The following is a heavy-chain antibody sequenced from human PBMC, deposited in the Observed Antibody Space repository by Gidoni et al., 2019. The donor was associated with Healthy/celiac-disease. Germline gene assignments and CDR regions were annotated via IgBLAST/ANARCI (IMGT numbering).Heavy chain of an antibody. J-gene: IGHJ5*02. D-gene: IGHD6-13*01. Sequence: EVQLVESGGGLVQPGGSLRLSCAASGFTFSSYRMNWVRQAPGKGLVGVTYISSSSSAIYYADSVKGRLPISRENSKNSLYLQVNSLRAEDRAVYSCAPSIAAAATWFDPWGQGTLVTVSS. CDR2: ISSSSSAI. V-gene: IGHV3-48*01. CDR3: APSIAAAATWFDP. CDR1: GFTFSSYR.